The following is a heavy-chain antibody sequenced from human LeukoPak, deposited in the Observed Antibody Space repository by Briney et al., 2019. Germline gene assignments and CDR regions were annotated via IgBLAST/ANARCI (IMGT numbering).Heavy chain of an antibody. V-gene: IGHV1-69*13. D-gene: IGHD6-6*01. CDR2: IIPIFGTA. CDR3: ARTQLNPIAAPPAHDAYYFDY. CDR1: GGTFSSYA. Sequence: ASVKVSCKASGGTFSSYAISWVRQAPGQGLEWMGGIIPIFGTANYAQKFQGRVTITADESTSTAYMELRSLRSEDTAVYYCARTQLNPIAAPPAHDAYYFDYWGQGTLVTVSS. J-gene: IGHJ4*02.